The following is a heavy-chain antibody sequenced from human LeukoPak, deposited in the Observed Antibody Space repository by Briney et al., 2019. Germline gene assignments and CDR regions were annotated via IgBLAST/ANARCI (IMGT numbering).Heavy chain of an antibody. V-gene: IGHV3-30-3*01. CDR1: GFTFSSYA. J-gene: IGHJ4*02. D-gene: IGHD2-2*01. CDR2: ISYDGSNK. Sequence: GGSLRLSCAASGFTFSSYAMHWVRQAPGKGLDWVAVISYDGSNKYYADSVKGRFTISRDNSKNTLYLQMNSLRAEDTAVYYCARDPTYSYCSSTSCYPDYWGQGTLVTVSS. CDR3: ARDPTYSYCSSTSCYPDY.